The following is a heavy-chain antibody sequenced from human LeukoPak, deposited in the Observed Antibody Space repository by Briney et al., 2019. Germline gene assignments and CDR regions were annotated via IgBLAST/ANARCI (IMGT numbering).Heavy chain of an antibody. CDR3: ARDSSSWQTPYYFYY. CDR2: IYTSGST. V-gene: IGHV4-4*07. D-gene: IGHD6-13*01. Sequence: ETLSLTCTVSGGSIISHYWSWIRQPARKGLQWIGRIYTSGSTNYNPPLKSRVTMSVDTSKNQSSLTLSSVTAADTAVYYCARDSSSWQTPYYFYYWGQGTLVTVSS. CDR1: GGSIISHY. J-gene: IGHJ4*02.